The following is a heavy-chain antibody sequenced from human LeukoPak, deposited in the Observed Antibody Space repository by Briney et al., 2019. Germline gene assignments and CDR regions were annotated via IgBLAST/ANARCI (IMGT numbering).Heavy chain of an antibody. Sequence: GGSLRLSCAASGFTFSSYSMNWVRQAPGKGLEWVSSISSSSSCIYYADSVKGRFTISRDNAKNSLYLQMNSLRAEDTAVYYCISGSDFDYWGQGTLVTVSS. J-gene: IGHJ4*02. CDR1: GFTFSSYS. D-gene: IGHD3-10*01. CDR2: ISSSSSCI. V-gene: IGHV3-21*01. CDR3: ISGSDFDY.